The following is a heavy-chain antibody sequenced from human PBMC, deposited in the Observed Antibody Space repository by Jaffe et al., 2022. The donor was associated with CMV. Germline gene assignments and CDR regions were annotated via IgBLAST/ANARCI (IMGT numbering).Heavy chain of an antibody. CDR3: ARHVQGYNWKKNDYYYGMDV. J-gene: IGHJ6*02. Sequence: QLQLQESGPGLVKPSETLSLTCTVSGGSISSSSYYWGWIRQPPGKGLEWIGSIYYSGSTYYNPSLKSRVTISVDTSKNQFSLKLSSVTAADTAVYYCARHVQGYNWKKNDYYYGMDVWGQGTTVTVSS. CDR1: GGSISSSSYY. D-gene: IGHD1-20*01. V-gene: IGHV4-39*01. CDR2: IYYSGST.